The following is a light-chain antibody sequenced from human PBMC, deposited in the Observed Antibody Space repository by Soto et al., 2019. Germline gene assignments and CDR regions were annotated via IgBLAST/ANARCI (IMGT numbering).Light chain of an antibody. CDR3: QQYYSFPQT. J-gene: IGKJ1*01. CDR2: AS. V-gene: IGKV1-5*01. Sequence: DIQMTQSPSTLSGSVGDRVTIACRASQTISSWLAWYQQKPGKAPKLLIYASSLQSGVPSRFSGSGSGTDFTLTISCLQSEDFATYYCQQYYSFPQTFGQGTKVDIK. CDR1: QTISSW.